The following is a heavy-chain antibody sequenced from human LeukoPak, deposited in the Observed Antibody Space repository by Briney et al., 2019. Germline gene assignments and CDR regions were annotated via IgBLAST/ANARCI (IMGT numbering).Heavy chain of an antibody. CDR3: TRNSLMPDAFDI. Sequence: GGSLRLSCAASGFTFSGSAMHWVRQASGKGLEWVGRIRSKANSYATAYAASVKGRFTISRDDSKNTAYLQMNSLKTEDTAVYHCTRNSLMPDAFDIWGQGTMVTVSS. V-gene: IGHV3-73*01. CDR1: GFTFSGSA. D-gene: IGHD1-14*01. J-gene: IGHJ3*02. CDR2: IRSKANSYAT.